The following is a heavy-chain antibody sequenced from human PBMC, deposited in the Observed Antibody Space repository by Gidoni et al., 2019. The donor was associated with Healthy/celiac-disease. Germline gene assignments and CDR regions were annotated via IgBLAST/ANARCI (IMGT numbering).Heavy chain of an antibody. D-gene: IGHD3-3*01. Sequence: QVQLPESGPGLVKPSETLSLTCTGSGGSISSSYWSWIRQPAGKGLEWIGRIYTSGSTNYHPSLKSRVTMSVDTSKNQFSLKLSSVTAADTAVYYCARDSVLRFLEWWWFDPWGQGTLVTVSS. V-gene: IGHV4-4*07. CDR3: ARDSVLRFLEWWWFDP. CDR1: GGSISSSY. J-gene: IGHJ5*02. CDR2: IYTSGST.